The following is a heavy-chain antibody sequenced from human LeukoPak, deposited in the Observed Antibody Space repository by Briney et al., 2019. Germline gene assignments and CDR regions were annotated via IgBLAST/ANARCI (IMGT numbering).Heavy chain of an antibody. J-gene: IGHJ4*02. CDR3: ARRAQVERRHSQFDY. CDR1: GYTFTSSY. Sequence: ASVKVSCKASGYTFTSSYIHWVRQAPGQGLEWMGMINPSGGSTGYAQKFQGGVTMTRDMSTSTVYMELSSLRSEDTAVFYCARRAQVERRHSQFDYWGQGTLVTVSS. D-gene: IGHD1-1*01. V-gene: IGHV1-46*01. CDR2: INPSGGST.